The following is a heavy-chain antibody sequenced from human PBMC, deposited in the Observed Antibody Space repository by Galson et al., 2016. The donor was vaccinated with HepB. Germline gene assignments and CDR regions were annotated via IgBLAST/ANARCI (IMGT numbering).Heavy chain of an antibody. CDR1: GGSISSSSYY. CDR3: ARGLRNDFWSGYYYGMDV. D-gene: IGHD3-3*01. J-gene: IGHJ6*02. V-gene: IGHV4-39*01. Sequence: SETLSLTCTVSGGSISSSSYYWGWIRQSPGKGLEWIGYIYFGGRTYYNSSLNSRVNISVDTSKNQFSLSLSPVTAADTAVYYCARGLRNDFWSGYYYGMDVWGQGTTVTVSS. CDR2: IYFGGRT.